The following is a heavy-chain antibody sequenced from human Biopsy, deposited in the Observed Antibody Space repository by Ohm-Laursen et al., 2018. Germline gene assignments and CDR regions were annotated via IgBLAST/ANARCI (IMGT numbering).Heavy chain of an antibody. CDR2: INPSGSTT. CDR3: ARNTGWYGDLYYFDY. CDR1: GYSFTSYY. V-gene: IGHV1-46*01. Sequence: ASVKVSRKASGYSFTSYYMHWVRQAPGQGLEWMGMINPSGSTTSYPQIFQGRVTMTRDTSMSTVYMELSSLRSADTAVYFCARNTGWYGDLYYFDYWGQGTLVTVSS. D-gene: IGHD6-19*01. J-gene: IGHJ4*02.